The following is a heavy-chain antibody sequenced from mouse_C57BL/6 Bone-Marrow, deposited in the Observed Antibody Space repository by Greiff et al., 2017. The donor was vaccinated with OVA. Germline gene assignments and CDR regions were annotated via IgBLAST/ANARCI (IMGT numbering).Heavy chain of an antibody. CDR2: IYPGDGDT. V-gene: IGHV1-82*01. D-gene: IGHD1-1*01. Sequence: QVQLQQSGPELVKPGASVKISCKASGYAFSSSWMTWVKQRPGKGLEWIGRIYPGDGDTNYNGKFKGKATLTADKSSSTAYMQLSSLTSEDSAVYFCARDPFYYYGSRSPSYYDMDYWGQGTSVTVSS. J-gene: IGHJ4*01. CDR3: ARDPFYYYGSRSPSYYDMDY. CDR1: GYAFSSSW.